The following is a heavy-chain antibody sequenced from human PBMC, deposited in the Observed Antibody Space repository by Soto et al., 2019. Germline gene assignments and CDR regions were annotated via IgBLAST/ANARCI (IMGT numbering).Heavy chain of an antibody. J-gene: IGHJ4*02. Sequence: QVQLVESGGGVVQPGRSLRLSCAASGFTFISYGMHWVRQAPGKGLEWVAVIWYDGINKYYADSVKGRFTISRDDSKNTLYLQMNSLRAEYTAVYYCARSPYDYIWGSYRYSLDYWGKGTLVTVSS. D-gene: IGHD3-16*02. CDR3: ARSPYDYIWGSYRYSLDY. CDR1: GFTFISYG. V-gene: IGHV3-33*01. CDR2: IWYDGINK.